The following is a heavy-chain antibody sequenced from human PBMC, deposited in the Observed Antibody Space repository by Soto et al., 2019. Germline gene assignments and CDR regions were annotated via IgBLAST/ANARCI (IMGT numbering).Heavy chain of an antibody. CDR2: MSAYYGST. CDR1: GYTFVDYG. D-gene: IGHD3-16*02. J-gene: IGHJ4*02. V-gene: IGHV1-18*01. Sequence: QVQLVQSGAEVKKPGASVKVSCKASGYTFVDYGITWVRQSPGQGLEWMGWMSAYYGSTDYAQRFQGRLTLTRDTSTRTDYMELRSLRPDDTAVYYCTREVELQRVIANGYWGQGTLVSVSS. CDR3: TREVELQRVIANGY.